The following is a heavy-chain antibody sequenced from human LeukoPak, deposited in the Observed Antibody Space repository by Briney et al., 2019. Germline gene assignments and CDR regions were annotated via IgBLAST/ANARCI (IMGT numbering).Heavy chain of an antibody. D-gene: IGHD6-19*01. CDR3: AKGAGQWLVPSEYFQY. CDR1: GFNFGSYW. J-gene: IGHJ1*01. CDR2: MKHDGIEE. V-gene: IGHV3-7*05. Sequence: PGGSLRLSCAASGFNFGSYWMAWVRQAPGKGLEWVANMKHDGIEEYYVGSVKGRFTISRDNAKNSLYLQMNSLRAEDTAVYYCAKGAGQWLVPSEYFQYWGQGTLVTVSS.